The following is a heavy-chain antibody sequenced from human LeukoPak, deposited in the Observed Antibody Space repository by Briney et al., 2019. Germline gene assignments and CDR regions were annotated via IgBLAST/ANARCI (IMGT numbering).Heavy chain of an antibody. Sequence: GGSLRLSCAASGFTFSSYGMHWVRQAPGKGLEWVAVIWYGGSNKYYADSVKGRFTISRDNSKNTLYLQMNSLRAEDTAVNYYAKGPELLPDYWGQGTLVTVSS. D-gene: IGHD1-26*01. CDR3: AKGPELLPDY. CDR2: IWYGGSNK. J-gene: IGHJ4*02. V-gene: IGHV3-30*02. CDR1: GFTFSSYG.